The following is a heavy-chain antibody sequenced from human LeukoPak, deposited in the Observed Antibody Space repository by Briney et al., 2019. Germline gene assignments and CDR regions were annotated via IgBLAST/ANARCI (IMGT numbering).Heavy chain of an antibody. CDR3: TRVRFLEWLLHYYGMDV. CDR2: IRSKAYGGTT. D-gene: IGHD3-3*01. J-gene: IGHJ6*02. Sequence: PGRPLRLSCTASGSTFGDYAVSWVRQAPGKGLEWVGFIRSKAYGGTTEYAASVKGRFTISRDDSKIIAYLQMNSLKTEDTAVYYCTRVRFLEWLLHYYGMDVWGQGTTVTVSS. V-gene: IGHV3-49*04. CDR1: GSTFGDYA.